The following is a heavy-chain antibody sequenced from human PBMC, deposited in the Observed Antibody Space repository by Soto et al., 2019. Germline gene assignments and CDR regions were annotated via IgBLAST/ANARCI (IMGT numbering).Heavy chain of an antibody. D-gene: IGHD7-27*01. V-gene: IGHV1-18*01. CDR2: INANNGNT. J-gene: IGHJ4*02. CDR3: ARDLNLGLGDY. Sequence: QVQLVQSGAEVKKPGASVKVSCKASGYTFTSYGLSWVRQAPGQGLEWMGWINANNGNTKYAQKLHGRVTMTTDTSTTTAYMELRSLRSDDTAVYYCARDLNLGLGDYWGQGTLVTVSS. CDR1: GYTFTSYG.